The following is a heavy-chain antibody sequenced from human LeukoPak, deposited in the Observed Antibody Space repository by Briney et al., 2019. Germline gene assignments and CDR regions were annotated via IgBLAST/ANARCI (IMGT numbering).Heavy chain of an antibody. V-gene: IGHV4-34*01. CDR1: GGSFSGYY. CDR3: ARRVGIAARLTPYDY. CDR2: INHSGST. J-gene: IGHJ4*02. Sequence: SETLSLTCAVYGGSFSGYYWSWIRQPPGKGLEWIGEINHSGSTNYNPSLKSRVTISVDTSKNQFSLKLSSVAAADTAVYYCARRVGIAARLTPYDYWGQGTLVTVSS. D-gene: IGHD6-6*01.